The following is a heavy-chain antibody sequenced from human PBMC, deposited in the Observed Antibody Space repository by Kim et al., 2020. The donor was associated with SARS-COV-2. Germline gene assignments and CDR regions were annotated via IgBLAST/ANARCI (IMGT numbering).Heavy chain of an antibody. V-gene: IGHV3-11*04. CDR3: ARALSDALDI. D-gene: IGHD3-10*01. Sequence: NNYYADSVKGRFTISRDNAKNSLYLQMNSLRAEDTAVYYCARALSDALDIWGQGTLLTVSS. J-gene: IGHJ3*02. CDR2: NN.